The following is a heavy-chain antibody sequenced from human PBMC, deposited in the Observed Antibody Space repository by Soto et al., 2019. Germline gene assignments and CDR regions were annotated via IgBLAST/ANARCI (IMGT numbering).Heavy chain of an antibody. CDR2: VYYIGNT. Sequence: QLQLQESGPGLVKPSETLSLTCTVSGGSISGSPSYWGWIRQPPGKVLEWIGSVYYIGNTYYSPSLKTRFTISVDTSNNQFPLKLTSVTAADTALYYCAGQIYSSSGYYFDYWGQGTLVTVSS. J-gene: IGHJ4*02. CDR1: GGSISGSPSY. D-gene: IGHD6-6*01. V-gene: IGHV4-39*01. CDR3: AGQIYSSSGYYFDY.